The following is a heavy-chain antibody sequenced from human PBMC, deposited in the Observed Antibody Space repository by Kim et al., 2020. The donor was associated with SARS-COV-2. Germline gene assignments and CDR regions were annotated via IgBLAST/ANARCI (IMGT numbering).Heavy chain of an antibody. J-gene: IGHJ6*02. CDR3: ARHRSDYDSSGRMDV. Sequence: QMFQGRVTITADEATSTAYMELSSLRSEDTAVYYCARHRSDYDSSGRMDVWGQGTTVTVSS. V-gene: IGHV1-69*01. D-gene: IGHD3-22*01.